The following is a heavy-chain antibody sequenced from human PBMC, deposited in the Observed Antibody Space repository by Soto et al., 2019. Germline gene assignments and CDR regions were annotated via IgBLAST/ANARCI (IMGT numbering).Heavy chain of an antibody. V-gene: IGHV1-3*01. CDR1: GGTFSNYA. J-gene: IGHJ3*02. CDR2: IIVRFGNT. D-gene: IGHD2-15*01. Sequence: ASVKVSCKASGGTFSNYAIAWVRQAPGQRLEWMGWIIVRFGNTNYAQKFQGRLTITRDKSASTAYMELSSLRSEDTAVYYCARLGFCGGESCYPLDSWGQGTMVTVSS. CDR3: ARLGFCGGESCYPLDS.